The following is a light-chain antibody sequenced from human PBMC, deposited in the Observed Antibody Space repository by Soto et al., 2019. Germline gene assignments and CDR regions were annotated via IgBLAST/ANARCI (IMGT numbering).Light chain of an antibody. Sequence: EIVLTQSPGTLSLSPGERATLSCRASHSISGSYLAWYQQKPGQAPRLLIYGASSRATGIPDRFSGSGSGTDFTLTISRLEPEDFPVYYCQQYGSSPPFPFGGGTKVEIK. J-gene: IGKJ4*01. CDR1: HSISGSY. CDR3: QQYGSSPPFP. V-gene: IGKV3-20*01. CDR2: GAS.